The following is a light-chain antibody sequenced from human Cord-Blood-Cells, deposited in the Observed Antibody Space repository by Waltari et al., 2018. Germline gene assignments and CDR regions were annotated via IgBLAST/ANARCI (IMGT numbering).Light chain of an antibody. V-gene: IGKV3-15*01. J-gene: IGKJ2*01. Sequence: DIVITQSQATLSVSPGERATLPCRASQSVSSNLAWYQQKPGQAPRLLIYGASTRATGIPARFSGSGSGTEFTLTISSLQSEDFAVYYCQQYNNWPPYTFGQGTKLEIK. CDR3: QQYNNWPPYT. CDR1: QSVSSN. CDR2: GAS.